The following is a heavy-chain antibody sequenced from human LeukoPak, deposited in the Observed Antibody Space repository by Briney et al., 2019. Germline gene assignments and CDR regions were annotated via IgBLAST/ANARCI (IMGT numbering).Heavy chain of an antibody. CDR2: IYSGGAA. J-gene: IGHJ4*02. V-gene: IGHV3-53*05. CDR1: GFSVVSYY. D-gene: IGHD2-15*01. CDR3: ARELTHVLDLDY. Sequence: GGSLRLSCAASGFSVVSYYMTWVRQAPGKGLEWVSVIYSGGAAFYTDSVKGRFTISRDDSKDTLYLQMNSLRVEDTALYYCARELTHVLDLDYWGQGTLVTVSS.